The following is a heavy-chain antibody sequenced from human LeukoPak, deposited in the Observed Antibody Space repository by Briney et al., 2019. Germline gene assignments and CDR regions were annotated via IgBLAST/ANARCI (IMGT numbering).Heavy chain of an antibody. CDR2: IHISGTT. CDR3: ATYSITGAWAEYFLH. D-gene: IGHD2/OR15-2a*01. V-gene: IGHV4-4*07. J-gene: IGHJ1*01. CDR1: GGSISDYY. Sequence: SETLSLTCTVSGGSISDYYWSWVRQPAGKGLEWIGRIHISGTTHYNPSLKSRITMSIDTSKNQFSLKLSSVTAADTAVYYCATYSITGAWAEYFLHWGQGTLVTVSS.